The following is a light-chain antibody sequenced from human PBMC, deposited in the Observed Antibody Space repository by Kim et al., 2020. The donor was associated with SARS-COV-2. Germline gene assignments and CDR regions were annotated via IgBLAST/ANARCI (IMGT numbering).Light chain of an antibody. J-gene: IGLJ3*02. CDR1: KLGDKY. V-gene: IGLV3-1*01. CDR3: QAWDSSTAV. Sequence: SYELTQPPSASVSPGQTASITCSGSKLGDKYAYWYQKKPGQSPVLVIYQHTKRPSGISQRFSGSSSGNTATLTISRAQTMDEADYYCQAWDSSTAVFGGG. CDR2: QHT.